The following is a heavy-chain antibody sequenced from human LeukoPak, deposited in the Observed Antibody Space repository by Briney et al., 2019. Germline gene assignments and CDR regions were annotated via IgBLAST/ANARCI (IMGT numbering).Heavy chain of an antibody. Sequence: GRSLRLSCAASGFTFSSYGMHWVRQAPGKGLEWVAVISYDGSNKYYADSVKGRFTISRDNSKNTLYLQMNSLRAEDTAVHYCAAAMATHYFDYWGQGTLVTVSS. CDR2: ISYDGSNK. J-gene: IGHJ4*02. CDR3: AAAMATHYFDY. CDR1: GFTFSSYG. V-gene: IGHV3-30*03. D-gene: IGHD5-24*01.